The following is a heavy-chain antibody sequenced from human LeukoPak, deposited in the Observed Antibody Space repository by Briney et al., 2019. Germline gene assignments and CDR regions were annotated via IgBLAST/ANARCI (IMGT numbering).Heavy chain of an antibody. V-gene: IGHV3-30*18. CDR3: AKVGSSGYYFADDAFDI. J-gene: IGHJ3*02. CDR2: ISYDGSNK. Sequence: GGSLRLSCAASGFTFSSYGMHWVRQAPGNGLEWVAVISYDGSNKYYADSVKGRFTISRDNSKNTLYLQMNSLRAEDTAVYYCAKVGSSGYYFADDAFDIWGQGTMVTVSS. CDR1: GFTFSSYG. D-gene: IGHD3-22*01.